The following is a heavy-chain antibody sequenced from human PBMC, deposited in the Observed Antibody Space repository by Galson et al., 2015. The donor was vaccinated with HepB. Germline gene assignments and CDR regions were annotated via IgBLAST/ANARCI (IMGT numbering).Heavy chain of an antibody. D-gene: IGHD6-6*01. CDR3: ARAAGGSSTYANNY. Sequence: SETLSLTCTVSGASISSSLYYWVWVRQPPEKGLEWIGSIYYTGNTYYNSSLKSRVTISADMSKNQFSLKVNSVTAADTAVYYCARAAGGSSTYANNYWGQGALVTVSS. CDR2: IYYTGNT. J-gene: IGHJ4*02. V-gene: IGHV4-39*07. CDR1: GASISSSLYY.